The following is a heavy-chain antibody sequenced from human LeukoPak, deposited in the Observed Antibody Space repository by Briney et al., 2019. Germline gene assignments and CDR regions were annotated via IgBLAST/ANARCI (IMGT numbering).Heavy chain of an antibody. CDR3: ARDPSGSPNY. CDR1: GFTFSSYS. Sequence: AGGSLRLSCAASGFTFSSYSMNWVRQAPGKGLEWVSSISSSSSYVYYADSVKGRFTISRDNAKNSLYLQMNSLRAEDTAVYYCARDPSGSPNYWGQGTLVTVSS. V-gene: IGHV3-21*01. D-gene: IGHD1-26*01. CDR2: ISSSSSYV. J-gene: IGHJ4*02.